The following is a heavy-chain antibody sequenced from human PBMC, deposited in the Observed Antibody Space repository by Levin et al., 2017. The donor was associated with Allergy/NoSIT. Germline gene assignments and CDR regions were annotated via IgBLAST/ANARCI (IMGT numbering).Heavy chain of an antibody. D-gene: IGHD3-10*01. V-gene: IGHV4-38-2*02. Sequence: SETLSLTCAVSDSSISSGYYWAWIRQTPGKGLEWLGSIYHSGITYYNPSLKSRVTISVDTSTNQFSLKLSSVTAADTAVYYCARESAYGSGSYYNYWGRGTLVTVSS. J-gene: IGHJ4*02. CDR2: IYHSGIT. CDR3: ARESAYGSGSYYNY. CDR1: DSSISSGYY.